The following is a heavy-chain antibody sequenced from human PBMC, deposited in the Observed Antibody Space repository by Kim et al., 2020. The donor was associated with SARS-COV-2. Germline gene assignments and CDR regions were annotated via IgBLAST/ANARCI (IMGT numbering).Heavy chain of an antibody. V-gene: IGHV4-34*01. CDR3: ARNKEAGIDADYYYFYGFDV. CDR2: VNHRGTT. Sequence: SETLSLTCAVSGGSFSGYYWSWIRQSPGKGLEWIGEVNHRGTTSYNAALKSRVTMSVDTSKKEISLKVNSETAADTAVYYCARNKEAGIDADYYYFYGFDVWGQGTPVTVSS. J-gene: IGHJ6*02. CDR1: GGSFSGYY.